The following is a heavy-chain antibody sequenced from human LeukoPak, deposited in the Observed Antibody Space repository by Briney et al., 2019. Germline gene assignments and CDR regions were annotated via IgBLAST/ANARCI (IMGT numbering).Heavy chain of an antibody. CDR2: ISAYNGNT. Sequence: ASVKVSCKASGYTFTSYGISWVRQAPGQGLEWMGWISAYNGNTNYAQKLQGRVTMTTDTSTSTAYMELRSLRSDDTAVYYCARNQPSGYYHNWFDPWGQGTLVTVSS. CDR3: ARNQPSGYYHNWFDP. CDR1: GYTFTSYG. J-gene: IGHJ5*02. D-gene: IGHD3-3*01. V-gene: IGHV1-18*01.